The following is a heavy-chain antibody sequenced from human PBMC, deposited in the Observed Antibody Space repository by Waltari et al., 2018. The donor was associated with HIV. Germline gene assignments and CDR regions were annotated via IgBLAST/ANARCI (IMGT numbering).Heavy chain of an antibody. D-gene: IGHD6-13*01. Sequence: QVQLVQSGAEVKKPGSSVKVSCKASGGTFSNYGISWVRQAPGQGLGWMGGIIPMFGTAKYAQKFQGRVTITADESTSTAYMEVSSLRHEDTAVYYCARGKESSSWYHDSHYYGMDVWGQGTTVTVSS. V-gene: IGHV1-69*01. CDR2: IIPMFGTA. CDR3: ARGKESSSWYHDSHYYGMDV. J-gene: IGHJ6*02. CDR1: GGTFSNYG.